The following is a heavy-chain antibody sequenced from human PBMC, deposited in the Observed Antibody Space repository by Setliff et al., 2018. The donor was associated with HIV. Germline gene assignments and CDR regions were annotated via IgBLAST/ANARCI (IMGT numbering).Heavy chain of an antibody. J-gene: IGHJ4*02. D-gene: IGHD6-19*01. CDR2: ICHSGST. Sequence: SETLSLTCAVSGYSISSGYYWGWIRQPPGKGLEWIGSICHSGSTYYNPSLKSRVTISVDTSKNQFSLKLSSVTAADTAVYYCASTGYSSGWSFDYWGQGTLVTVSS. V-gene: IGHV4-38-2*01. CDR1: GYSISSGYY. CDR3: ASTGYSSGWSFDY.